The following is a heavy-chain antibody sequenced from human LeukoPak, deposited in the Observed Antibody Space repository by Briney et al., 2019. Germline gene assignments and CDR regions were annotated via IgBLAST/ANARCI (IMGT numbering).Heavy chain of an antibody. Sequence: GGSLRLSCAASGFTFSSYAMNWVRQAPGKGLEWVSGISGSGGSTYYADSVKGRFTISRDNSKNTLYLQMNSLRAEDTAVYYCAKASGVVVVPAAIDYWGQGTLVTVSS. J-gene: IGHJ4*02. CDR2: ISGSGGST. V-gene: IGHV3-23*01. CDR1: GFTFSSYA. D-gene: IGHD2-2*01. CDR3: AKASGVVVVPAAIDY.